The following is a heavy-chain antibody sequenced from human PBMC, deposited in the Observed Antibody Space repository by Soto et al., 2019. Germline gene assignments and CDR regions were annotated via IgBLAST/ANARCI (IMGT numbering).Heavy chain of an antibody. Sequence: ESLKISCKGSGYSFAGYWITWVRQKPGKGLEWMGRIDPSDSQTYYSPSFRGHVTISVTKSITTVFLQWSSLRASDTAMYYCARQIYYSDTGPNSQIYFDSWGQGTPVTVSP. J-gene: IGHJ4*02. CDR2: IDPSDSQT. CDR1: GYSFAGYW. V-gene: IGHV5-10-1*01. CDR3: ARQIYYSDTGPNSQIYFDS. D-gene: IGHD3-22*01.